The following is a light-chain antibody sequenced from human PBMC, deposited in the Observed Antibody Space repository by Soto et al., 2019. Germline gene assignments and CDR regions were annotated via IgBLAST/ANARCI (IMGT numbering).Light chain of an antibody. CDR1: QSVSGNY. Sequence: EIGLTQSPGTLSLSPGERATLSCRASQSVSGNYLAWYQQKAGQSPRLLIYGSSDRAAGIPDRFSGSGSGTDFTRTISRVEPEDFAVYYCQQYGSSPPYTFGQGTKLEIK. CDR3: QQYGSSPPYT. CDR2: GSS. J-gene: IGKJ2*01. V-gene: IGKV3-20*01.